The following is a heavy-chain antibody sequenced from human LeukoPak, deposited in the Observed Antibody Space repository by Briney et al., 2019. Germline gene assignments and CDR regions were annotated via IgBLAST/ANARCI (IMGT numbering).Heavy chain of an antibody. CDR3: ARAYYDFWSGSYFDY. CDR2: ITGSGGT. V-gene: IGHV3-23*01. J-gene: IGHJ4*02. Sequence: PGGSLRLSCAASGFTFSSYAMRWVRQAPGKGLEWVSTITGSGGTYYADSVKGRFTSSRDNSQNTVYLQMNSLRGEDRAVYYCARAYYDFWSGSYFDYWGQGTLVTVSS. CDR1: GFTFSSYA. D-gene: IGHD3-3*01.